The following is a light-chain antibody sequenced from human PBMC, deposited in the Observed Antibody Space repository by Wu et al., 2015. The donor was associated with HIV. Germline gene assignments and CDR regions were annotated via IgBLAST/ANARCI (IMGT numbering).Light chain of an antibody. Sequence: EIVMTQSPATLSVSPGERATLSCRASQSVSSNLAWYQQKPGQAPRLLIYGASTRATGIPARFSGSGSGTEFTLTISSMQSEDFAVYYCQQRSNWPITFGQGTQL. CDR1: QSVSSN. CDR3: QQRSNWPIT. V-gene: IGKV3-15*01. J-gene: IGKJ5*01. CDR2: GAS.